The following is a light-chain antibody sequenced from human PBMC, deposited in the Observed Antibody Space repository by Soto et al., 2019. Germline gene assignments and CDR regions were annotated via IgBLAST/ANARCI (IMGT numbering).Light chain of an antibody. CDR3: QKYNSAPWT. CDR1: QGISNY. J-gene: IGKJ1*01. V-gene: IGKV1-27*01. CDR2: VAS. Sequence: DIQMTQSPSSLSASVGDRVTITCRASQGISNYLAWYQQQPGKVPKLLIYVASTLQSGVPSRFRGSGSGTDFTLTISSLQPEDVATYYCQKYNSAPWTFGQGTKVAIK.